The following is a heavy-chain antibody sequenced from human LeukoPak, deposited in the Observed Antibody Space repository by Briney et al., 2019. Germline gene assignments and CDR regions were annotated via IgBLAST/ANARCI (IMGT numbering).Heavy chain of an antibody. CDR1: GFSFSTFC. V-gene: IGHV3-7*01. CDR2: IEPNGNPK. Sequence: GGSLRLSCAASGFSFSTFCMTWVRQAPGKGLEWVANIEPNGNPKSYVDSVKGRFTISRDNAKNSLYLEVNSLRDEDTALYYCTTNTGDDWGQGSLVTVS. J-gene: IGHJ4*02. D-gene: IGHD1-1*01. CDR3: TTNTGDD.